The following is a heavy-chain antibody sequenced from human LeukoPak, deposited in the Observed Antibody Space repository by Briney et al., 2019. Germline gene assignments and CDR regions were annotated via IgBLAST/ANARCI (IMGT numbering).Heavy chain of an antibody. Sequence: GGSLRLSCAASGFTFSDYYMSWIRQAPGKGLDWVSFISSSGSTTDYAGSVKGRFTISRDNGKNSLYLQMNSLRAEDTAIYYCARGTFSMYSSGWYVGDWGQGTLVTVSS. J-gene: IGHJ4*02. V-gene: IGHV3-11*01. D-gene: IGHD6-19*01. CDR3: ARGTFSMYSSGWYVGD. CDR2: ISSSGSTT. CDR1: GFTFSDYY.